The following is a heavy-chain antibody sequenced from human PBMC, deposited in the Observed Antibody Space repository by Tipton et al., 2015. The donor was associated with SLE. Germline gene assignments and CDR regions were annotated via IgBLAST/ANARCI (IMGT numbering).Heavy chain of an antibody. CDR2: IDHSGNT. CDR3: ARSGSFDY. J-gene: IGHJ4*02. Sequence: TLSLTCAVYGGSFSGYYWSWIRQPPGKGLEWIGEIDHSGNTNYNPSLKSRVTISVDTSKNQFSLNLNSVTAADTAVYYCARSGSFDYWGQGTLVTVSS. CDR1: GGSFSGYY. D-gene: IGHD1-26*01. V-gene: IGHV4-34*01.